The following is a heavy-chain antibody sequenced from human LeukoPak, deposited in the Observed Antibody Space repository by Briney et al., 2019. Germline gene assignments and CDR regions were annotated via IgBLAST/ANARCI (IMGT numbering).Heavy chain of an antibody. V-gene: IGHV4-34*01. CDR2: INHSGST. J-gene: IGHJ4*02. D-gene: IGHD5-12*01. CDR1: GGSFSGYY. CDR3: ARATMPPPYYFDY. Sequence: SETLSLTCAVYGGSFSGYYWSWIRQPPGKGLEWIGEINHSGSTNYNPSLKSRVTISVDTSKNQFSLKLSSVTAADTAVYYCARATMPPPYYFDYWGQGTLVTVSS.